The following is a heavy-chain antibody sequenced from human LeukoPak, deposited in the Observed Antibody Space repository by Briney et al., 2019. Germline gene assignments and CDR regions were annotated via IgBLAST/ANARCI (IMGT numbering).Heavy chain of an antibody. CDR3: AKPPGDYDFWGGYYIANWFDP. V-gene: IGHV3-23*01. D-gene: IGHD3-3*01. CDR1: GFTFSSYA. J-gene: IGHJ5*02. Sequence: GGSLRLSCAASGFTFSSYAMSWVRQAPGKGLEWVSAISGSGGSTYYADSVKGRFTISRDNSKNTLYLQMNSLRAEDTAVYYCAKPPGDYDFWGGYYIANWFDPWGQGTLVTVSS. CDR2: ISGSGGST.